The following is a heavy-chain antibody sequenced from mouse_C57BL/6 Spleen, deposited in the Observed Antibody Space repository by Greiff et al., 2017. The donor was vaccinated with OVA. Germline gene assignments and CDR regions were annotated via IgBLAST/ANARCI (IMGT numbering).Heavy chain of an antibody. CDR2: IDPETGGT. D-gene: IGHD2-2*01. J-gene: IGHJ4*01. CDR3: TRLVTNAMDY. CDR1: GYTFTDYE. Sequence: LVESGAELVRPGASVTLSCKASGYTFTDYEMHWVKQTPVHGLEWIGAIDPETGGTAYNQKFKGKAILTADKSSSTAYMELRSLTSEDSAVYYCTRLVTNAMDYWGQGTSVTVSS. V-gene: IGHV1-15*01.